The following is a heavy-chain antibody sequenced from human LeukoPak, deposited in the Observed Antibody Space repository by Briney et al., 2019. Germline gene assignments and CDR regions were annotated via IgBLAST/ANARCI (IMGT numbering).Heavy chain of an antibody. CDR1: GGSISSGSYY. D-gene: IGHD2-2*01. CDR2: IYTSGST. CDR3: AREPQRYCSSTSCHESSFDY. V-gene: IGHV4-61*02. Sequence: SQTLCLTCTVSGGSISSGSYYWSWIRQPAGKGLEWIGRIYTSGSTNYNPSLKSRVTISVDTSKNQFSLKLSSVTAADTAVYYCAREPQRYCSSTSCHESSFDYWGQGTLVTVSS. J-gene: IGHJ4*02.